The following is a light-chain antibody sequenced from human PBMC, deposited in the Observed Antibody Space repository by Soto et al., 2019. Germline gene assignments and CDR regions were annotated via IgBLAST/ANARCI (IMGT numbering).Light chain of an antibody. J-gene: IGKJ2*01. Sequence: AIRMTQSPSSLSASTGDRVTITCRASQGISSYLAWYQQKPGKAPKLLIYAASTLQSGVPSRFSGSGSGTDFTLTISCLQSEDLVTSYCQQYYSYLYTFGQGTKVDIK. CDR1: QGISSY. V-gene: IGKV1-8*01. CDR3: QQYYSYLYT. CDR2: AAS.